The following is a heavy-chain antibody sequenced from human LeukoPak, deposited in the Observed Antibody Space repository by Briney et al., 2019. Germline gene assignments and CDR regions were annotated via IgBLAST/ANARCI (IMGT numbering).Heavy chain of an antibody. V-gene: IGHV4-38-2*02. CDR3: ARHDTGGTDAFDI. J-gene: IGHJ3*02. CDR2: TFHSGTT. D-gene: IGHD4-23*01. Sequence: PSETLSLTCSVSGYSISDGSYWGWIRHPPGKGLEWIGSTFHSGTTYYDPSLKSRVTISVDTSKNQFSLRLDSVTAADTAVYYCARHDTGGTDAFDIWGQGTLVIVSS. CDR1: GYSISDGSY.